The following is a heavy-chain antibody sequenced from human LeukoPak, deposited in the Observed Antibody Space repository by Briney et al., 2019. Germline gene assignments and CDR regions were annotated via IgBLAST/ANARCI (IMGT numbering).Heavy chain of an antibody. Sequence: PGGSLRLSCAASGFTFSSYSMNWVRQAPGKGLEWVSYISSSSTTYYRDSVKGRFTISRDNAKSSLYLQMNSLRDEDTAVYYCARDGNSFDIWGQGTMVTVSS. CDR1: GFTFSSYS. V-gene: IGHV3-48*02. CDR2: ISSSSTT. J-gene: IGHJ3*02. CDR3: ARDGNSFDI. D-gene: IGHD1-26*01.